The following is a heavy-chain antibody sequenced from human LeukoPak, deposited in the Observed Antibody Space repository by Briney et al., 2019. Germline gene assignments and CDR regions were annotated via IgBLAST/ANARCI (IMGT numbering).Heavy chain of an antibody. CDR1: GYTFTGYY. CDR3: AREIRITMIVVVPGRGFDP. J-gene: IGHJ5*02. V-gene: IGHV1-2*02. CDR2: INPNSGGT. Sequence: ASVKVSCKASGYTFTGYYMHWVRQAPGQGLEWMGWINPNSGGTNYAQKFQGRVTMTRDTSISTAYMELSRLRSNDTAVYYCAREIRITMIVVVPGRGFDPWGQGTLVTVSS. D-gene: IGHD3-22*01.